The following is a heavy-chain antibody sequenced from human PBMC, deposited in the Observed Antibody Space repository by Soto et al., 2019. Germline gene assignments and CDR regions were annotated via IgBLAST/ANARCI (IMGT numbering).Heavy chain of an antibody. D-gene: IGHD2-2*01. CDR2: ISWNSGSI. CDR1: GFTFDDYA. J-gene: IGHJ6*04. CDR3: AKDLQSIVVVPDV. Sequence: GGSLRLSCAASGFTFDDYAMHWVRQAPGKGLEWVSGISWNSGSIGYADSVKGRFTISRDNAKNSLYLQMNSLRAEDTALYYCAKDLQSIVVVPDVWGKGTTVTVSS. V-gene: IGHV3-9*01.